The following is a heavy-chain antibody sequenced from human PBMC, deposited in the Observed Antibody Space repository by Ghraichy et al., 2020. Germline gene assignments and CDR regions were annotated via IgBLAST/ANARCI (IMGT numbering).Heavy chain of an antibody. CDR3: ARTSLDIHVRNYYFEY. V-gene: IGHV4-61*01. CDR1: GGSVSSGSFN. J-gene: IGHJ4*02. D-gene: IGHD1-1*01. CDR2: VSHRESS. Sequence: SCRVSGGSVSSGSFNWTWMRQPPGKGREWIGHVSHRESSNSKASLRRRVSLSMDASTNQFSLRLRHVTAADTAVYYRARTSLDIHVRNYYFEYWGQGILVTVSS.